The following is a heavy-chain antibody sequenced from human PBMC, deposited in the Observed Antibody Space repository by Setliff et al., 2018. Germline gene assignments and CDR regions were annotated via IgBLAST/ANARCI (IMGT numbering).Heavy chain of an antibody. CDR2: IYHSGST. CDR3: ARALGYCSRTSCYADAFDI. D-gene: IGHD2-2*01. J-gene: IGHJ3*02. CDR1: GYSISSGYY. Sequence: SETLSLTCAVSGYSISSGYYWGWIRQPPGKGLEWIGSIYHSGSTYYNPSLKGRVTISVDTSKNQFSLKLSSVTAADTAVYYSARALGYCSRTSCYADAFDIWGQGTMVTVSS. V-gene: IGHV4-38-2*01.